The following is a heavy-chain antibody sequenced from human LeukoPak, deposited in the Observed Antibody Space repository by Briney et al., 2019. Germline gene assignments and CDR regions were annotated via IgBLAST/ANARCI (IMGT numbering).Heavy chain of an antibody. CDR1: GFTFSSYG. CDR3: AQDRGGQQQLIQGFAY. J-gene: IGHJ4*02. D-gene: IGHD6-13*01. CDR2: ISNDGSKI. Sequence: PGRSLRLSCAASGFTFSSYGMHWVRQAPGKGPEWVAVISNDGSKIYYADSIRGRFTISRDNPGNTLYLQMNSLRSEDTAVYYCAQDRGGQQQLIQGFAYWGQGTLVTVSS. V-gene: IGHV3-30*18.